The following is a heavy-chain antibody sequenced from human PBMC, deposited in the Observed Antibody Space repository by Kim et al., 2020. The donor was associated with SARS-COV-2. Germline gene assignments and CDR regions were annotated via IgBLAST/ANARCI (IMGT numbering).Heavy chain of an antibody. CDR1: GGSISSYY. Sequence: SETLSLTCTVSGGSISSYYWSWIRQPAGKGLEWIGRIYASGSTNFNPSLKSRLTMSVDTSKNQFSLKLSSVTAADTAVYYCAQGSYLYYFEYWGQGTLVTVSS. CDR2: IYASGST. J-gene: IGHJ4*02. V-gene: IGHV4-4*07. CDR3: AQGSYLYYFEY. D-gene: IGHD3-16*02.